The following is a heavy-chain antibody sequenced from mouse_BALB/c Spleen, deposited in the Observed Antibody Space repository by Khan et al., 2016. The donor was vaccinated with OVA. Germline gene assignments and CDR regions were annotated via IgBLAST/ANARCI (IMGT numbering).Heavy chain of an antibody. CDR2: INPSNGYT. J-gene: IGHJ3*01. CDR3: VRDGAYQRTGCWFDY. Sequence: QVQLKESGAELARPGASLKMSCKASGYTFTSYTIHWIKLGPGQVLEWFGYINPSNGYTNYNQKFKDKATLTADKSSPPAYMQLSSLTSDDSAFYNWVRDGAYQRTGCWFDYWGQGTLVTGSA. V-gene: IGHV1-4*01. D-gene: IGHD1-2*01. CDR1: GYTFTSYT.